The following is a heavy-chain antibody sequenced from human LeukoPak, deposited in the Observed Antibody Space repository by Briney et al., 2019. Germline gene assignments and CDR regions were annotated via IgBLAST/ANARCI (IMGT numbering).Heavy chain of an antibody. Sequence: SETLSLTCAVSGGSVSSGSYYWSWIRQPPGKGLEWIGYIYYSGSTNYNPSLKSRVTISVDTSKNRFSLKLSSVTAADTAVYYCARYRGDGPVTFDIWGQGTMVTVSS. CDR1: GGSVSSGSYY. V-gene: IGHV4-61*03. D-gene: IGHD3-10*01. CDR3: ARYRGDGPVTFDI. CDR2: IYYSGST. J-gene: IGHJ3*02.